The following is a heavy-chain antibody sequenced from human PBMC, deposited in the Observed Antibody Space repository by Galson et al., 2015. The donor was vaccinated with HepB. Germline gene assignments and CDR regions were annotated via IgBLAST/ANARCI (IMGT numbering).Heavy chain of an antibody. Sequence: LRLSCAASGFTFSSSPMSWVRQAPGKGLEWIGEINHSGSTNYNPSLKSRVTISVDTSKNQFSLKLSSVTAADTAVYYCARHSLEQLVADYWGQGTLVTVSS. D-gene: IGHD6-6*01. CDR1: GFTFSSSP. CDR3: ARHSLEQLVADY. CDR2: INHSGST. V-gene: IGHV4-34*01. J-gene: IGHJ4*02.